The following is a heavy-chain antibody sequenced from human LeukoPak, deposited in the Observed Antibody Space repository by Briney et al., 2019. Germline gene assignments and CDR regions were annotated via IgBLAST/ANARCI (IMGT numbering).Heavy chain of an antibody. CDR3: ARANSSSWYSY. CDR2: INHSGST. V-gene: IGHV4-34*01. D-gene: IGHD6-13*01. J-gene: IGHJ4*02. Sequence: LETLSLTCAVYGGSFSGYYWSWIRQPPGKGLEWIGEINHSGSTNYNPSLKSRVTISVDTSKNQFSLKLSSVTAADTAVYYCARANSSSWYSYWGQGTLVTVSS. CDR1: GGSFSGYY.